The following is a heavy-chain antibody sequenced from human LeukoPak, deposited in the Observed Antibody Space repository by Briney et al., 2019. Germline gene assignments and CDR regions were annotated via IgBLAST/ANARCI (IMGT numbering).Heavy chain of an antibody. CDR3: ARGPPQSTYFDY. CDR1: GFTVSSNY. J-gene: IGHJ4*02. CDR2: IYSGGST. D-gene: IGHD1-1*01. Sequence: GGSLRLSCAASGFTVSSNYMSWVRQAPGKGLEWVSVIYSGGSTYCADSVKGRFTISRDNSKNTLYLQMNSLRAEDTAVYYCARGPPQSTYFDYWGQGTLVTVSS. V-gene: IGHV3-53*01.